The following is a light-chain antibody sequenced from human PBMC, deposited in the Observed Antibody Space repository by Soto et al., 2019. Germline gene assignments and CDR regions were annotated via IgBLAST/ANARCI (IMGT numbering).Light chain of an antibody. CDR3: CSYAGSSTLV. CDR2: QGS. CDR1: SSDVGRYNL. V-gene: IGLV2-23*01. Sequence: QSALTLPASVSGSPGQSITISCTGTSSDVGRYNLVSWYQQYPGKAPKLMIYQGSKRPSGVSDRFSGSKSGNTASLTISGLQAEDEADYYCCSYAGSSTLVFGGGTKLTVL. J-gene: IGLJ3*02.